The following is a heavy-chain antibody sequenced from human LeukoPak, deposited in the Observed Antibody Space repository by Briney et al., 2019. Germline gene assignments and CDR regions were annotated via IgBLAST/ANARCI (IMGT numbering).Heavy chain of an antibody. J-gene: IGHJ4*02. V-gene: IGHV3-23*01. D-gene: IGHD3-22*01. CDR1: GFTFSNSG. Sequence: PGGSLRLSCAASGFTFSNSGMSWVRQAPGKGLEWVSYISGSDTTTHYADSVKGRFTTSRDISKNTLYLQMNSLRGEDTAVYYCAKDLAYYYDSSGYYYSYYFDYWGQGTLVTVSS. CDR2: ISGSDTTT. CDR3: AKDLAYYYDSSGYYYSYYFDY.